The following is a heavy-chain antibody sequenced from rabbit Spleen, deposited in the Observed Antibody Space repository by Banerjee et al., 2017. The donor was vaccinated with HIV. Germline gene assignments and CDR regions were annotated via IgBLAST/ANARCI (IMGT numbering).Heavy chain of an antibody. Sequence: QEQLVESGGDLVKPGASLTLTCKASGLDFSSSYWICWVRQAPGKGLEWIACIDVTRSGNTYYASWAKGRFTISKTSSTTVTLQMTSLTAADTATYFCARGSATMTMVITGWYFTLWGPGTLVTVS. V-gene: IGHV1S45*01. D-gene: IGHD2-1*01. J-gene: IGHJ4*01. CDR2: IDVTRSGNT. CDR3: ARGSATMTMVITGWYFTL. CDR1: GLDFSSSYW.